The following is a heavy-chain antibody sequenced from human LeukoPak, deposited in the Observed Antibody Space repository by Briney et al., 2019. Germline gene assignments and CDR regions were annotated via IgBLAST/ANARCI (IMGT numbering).Heavy chain of an antibody. CDR3: AKARSITMVRGSPSDL. D-gene: IGHD3-10*01. J-gene: IGHJ5*02. V-gene: IGHV3-23*01. CDR1: GFTFSRYA. CDR2: IRASGDST. Sequence: GGSLRLSCAASGFTFSRYAMSWVRQAPGKGLEWVSGIRASGDSTYYADSVKGRFTISRDNSKNTLYLYMNSLRAEDTAVYYCAKARSITMVRGSPSDLWGQGTLVTVSS.